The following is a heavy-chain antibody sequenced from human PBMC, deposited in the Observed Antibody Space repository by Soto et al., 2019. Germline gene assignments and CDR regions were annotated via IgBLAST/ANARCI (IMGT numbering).Heavy chain of an antibody. CDR3: AKGPDCCDKCYFAY. CDR2: VYSSGTT. Sequence: PSDPLSLTCSVFGDSITNHYWSWIRQPAGKGLEYLGRVYSSGTTNYNPSLESRVTMSVDPSKNHIYRKFSSASAADTAMYYCAKGPDCCDKCYFAYWGQGAQVTVSS. CDR1: GDSITNHY. J-gene: IGHJ4*02. V-gene: IGHV4-4*07. D-gene: IGHD2-21*01.